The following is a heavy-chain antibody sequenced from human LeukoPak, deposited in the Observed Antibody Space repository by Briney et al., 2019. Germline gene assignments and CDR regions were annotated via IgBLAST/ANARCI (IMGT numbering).Heavy chain of an antibody. D-gene: IGHD3-22*01. CDR3: ARVRGYYDSSGYDY. V-gene: IGHV4-61*01. J-gene: IGHJ4*02. CDR1: GGSMTSASYY. CDR2: IYYSGST. Sequence: SETLSLTCTVSGGSMTSASYYWSWIRQPPGKGLEWIGYIYYSGSTNYNPALKSRVTISEDTSKNQISLKLSSVTAADTAVYYCARVRGYYDSSGYDYWGQGTLVTVSS.